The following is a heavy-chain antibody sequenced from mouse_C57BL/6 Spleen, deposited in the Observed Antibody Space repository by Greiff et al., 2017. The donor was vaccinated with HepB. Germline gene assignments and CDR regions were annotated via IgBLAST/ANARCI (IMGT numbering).Heavy chain of an antibody. CDR3: ARAPYYGSSSYAMDY. V-gene: IGHV3-8*01. CDR2: ISYSGST. J-gene: IGHJ4*01. CDR1: GYSITSDY. Sequence: EVKLMESGPGLAKPSQTLSLTCSVTGYSITSDYWNWIRKFPGNKLEYMGYISYSGSTYYNPSLKSRISITRDTSKNQYYLQLNSVTTEDTATYYCARAPYYGSSSYAMDYWGQGTSVTVSS. D-gene: IGHD1-1*01.